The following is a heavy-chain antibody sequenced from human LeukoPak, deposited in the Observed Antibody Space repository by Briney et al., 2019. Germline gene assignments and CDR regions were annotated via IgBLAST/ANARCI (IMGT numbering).Heavy chain of an antibody. J-gene: IGHJ4*02. CDR1: GFTFSSYG. D-gene: IGHD3-10*01. CDR2: IRFDGSDK. V-gene: IGHV3-30*02. CDR3: AKDSYYYASGSYPTFDY. Sequence: GGSLRLSCAASGFTFSSYGMHWVRQAPGKGLEWVAFIRFDGSDKYYVDSVKGRFTISRDNSRNTLYLQMNSLRAEDTAVYYCAKDSYYYASGSYPTFDYWGQGALVTVSS.